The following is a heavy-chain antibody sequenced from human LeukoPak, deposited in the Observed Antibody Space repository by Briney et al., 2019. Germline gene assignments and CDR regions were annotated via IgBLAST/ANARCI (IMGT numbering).Heavy chain of an antibody. J-gene: IGHJ4*02. V-gene: IGHV3-23*01. CDR1: GFTFSNYA. Sequence: GGSLRLSCAASGFTFSNYAMSWVRQAPGKGLEWVSAISGSDGSTNYADSVKGRFTISRDNAKNSLYLQMNSLRAEDTAVYYCARREYSYGYRYDYWGQGTLVTVSS. CDR2: ISGSDGST. CDR3: ARREYSYGYRYDY. D-gene: IGHD5-18*01.